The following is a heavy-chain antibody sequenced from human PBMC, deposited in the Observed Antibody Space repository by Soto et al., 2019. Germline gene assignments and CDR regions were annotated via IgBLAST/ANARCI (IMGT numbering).Heavy chain of an antibody. CDR3: ARGVAATPFSMDV. CDR2: ISSSSSYI. D-gene: IGHD2-15*01. J-gene: IGHJ6*03. Sequence: EVQLVESGAGLVKPGGSLRLSCAASGFTFSSYSMNWVRQAPGKGLEWVSSISSSSSYIYYADSVKGRFTISRDNAKNSLYLQMNSLRAEDTAVYYCARGVAATPFSMDVWGKGTTVTVSS. CDR1: GFTFSSYS. V-gene: IGHV3-21*01.